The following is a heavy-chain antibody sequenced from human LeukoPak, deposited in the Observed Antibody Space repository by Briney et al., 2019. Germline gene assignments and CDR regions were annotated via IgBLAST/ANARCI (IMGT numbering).Heavy chain of an antibody. CDR2: INPNSGGT. J-gene: IGHJ4*02. D-gene: IGHD6-6*01. V-gene: IGHV1-2*02. Sequence: GASVKVSCKASGYTFTGYYMHWVRQAPGQGLEWMGWINPNSGGTNYAQKFQGRVTMTRDTSISTAYMELSRLRSDDTAVYYCVRDWSEEQLDVVSTDYWGQGTLVTVSS. CDR1: GYTFTGYY. CDR3: VRDWSEEQLDVVSTDY.